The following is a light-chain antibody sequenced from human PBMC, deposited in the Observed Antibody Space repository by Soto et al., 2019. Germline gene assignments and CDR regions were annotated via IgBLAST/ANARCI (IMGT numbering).Light chain of an antibody. CDR2: AAS. V-gene: IGKV3-20*01. CDR1: QSVSSSY. Sequence: EIVLTQSPGTLSLSPGERATLSCRASQSVSSSYLAWYQQKPGQALRLLIYAASSRATGIPDSFSGSGSGTDFTLTIRRLEPEDFAVYYCQQYGSSRTFGQGTKVEIK. CDR3: QQYGSSRT. J-gene: IGKJ1*01.